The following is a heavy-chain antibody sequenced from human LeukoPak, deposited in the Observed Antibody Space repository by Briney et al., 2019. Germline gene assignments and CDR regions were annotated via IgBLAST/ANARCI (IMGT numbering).Heavy chain of an antibody. Sequence: GGSLRLSCAASGFTLGSYDMSWVRQAPGKGLEWVAATSGSGVNSYYADSVRGRFTISRDNSQNTLYLQMDSLRAEDTALYYCAKEYSGYDFDYWGQGTLVTVSS. V-gene: IGHV3-23*01. D-gene: IGHD5-12*01. J-gene: IGHJ4*02. CDR2: TSGSGVNS. CDR1: GFTLGSYD. CDR3: AKEYSGYDFDY.